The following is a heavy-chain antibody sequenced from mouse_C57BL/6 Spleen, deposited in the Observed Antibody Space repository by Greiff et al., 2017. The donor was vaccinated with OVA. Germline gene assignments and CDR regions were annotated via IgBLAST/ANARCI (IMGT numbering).Heavy chain of an antibody. J-gene: IGHJ3*01. D-gene: IGHD1-1*01. CDR2: IDPSDSYT. V-gene: IGHV1-50*01. CDR3: ARRSDYGSSFAWFAY. CDR1: GYTFTSYW. Sequence: QVQLQQPGAELVKPGASVKLSCKASGYTFTSYWMQWVKQRPGQGLEWIGEIDPSDSYTNYNQKFKSKATLTVDTSSSTAYMKLSILTSEDSAVYYCARRSDYGSSFAWFAYWGQGTLVTVSA.